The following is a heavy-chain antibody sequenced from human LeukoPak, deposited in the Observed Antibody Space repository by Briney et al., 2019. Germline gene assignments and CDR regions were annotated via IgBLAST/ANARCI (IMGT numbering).Heavy chain of an antibody. CDR2: INHSGST. V-gene: IGHV4-34*01. CDR3: ARGLSSDHYYGMDV. CDR1: GGSFSGYY. Sequence: SETLSLTCAVYGGSFSGYYWSWIRQPPGKGLEWIGEINHSGSTNYNPSLKSRVTISVDTSKNQFFLKLSSVTAADTAVYYCARGLSSDHYYGMDVWGQGTTVTVSS. J-gene: IGHJ6*02. D-gene: IGHD6-6*01.